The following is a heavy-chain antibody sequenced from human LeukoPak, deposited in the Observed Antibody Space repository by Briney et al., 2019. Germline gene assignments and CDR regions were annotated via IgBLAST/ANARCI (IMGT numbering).Heavy chain of an antibody. V-gene: IGHV1-2*04. D-gene: IGHD2-15*01. CDR2: INPNSGGT. Sequence: ASVKVSCKASGYTFTGYYMHWVRQAPGQGLEWMGWINPNSGGTNYAQKFQGWVTMTRDTSISTAYMELSRLRSDDTAVYYCARDEGGSENPSVLNYWGQETLVTVSS. CDR3: ARDEGGSENPSVLNY. CDR1: GYTFTGYY. J-gene: IGHJ4*02.